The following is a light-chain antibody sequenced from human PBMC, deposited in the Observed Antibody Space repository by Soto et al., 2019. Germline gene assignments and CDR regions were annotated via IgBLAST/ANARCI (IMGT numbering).Light chain of an antibody. V-gene: IGKV3-20*01. CDR1: QSISSSY. J-gene: IGKJ3*01. CDR3: QHYGSSPIFT. CDR2: GAS. Sequence: EIVLTQSPGTLSLSPGERATLSCRASQSISSSYLAWYQQKPGQAPRLLIYGASSRATDIPDRFSGSGSGTDFTLTISRLEPEDFAGYYCQHYGSSPIFTVGPGTKVDIK.